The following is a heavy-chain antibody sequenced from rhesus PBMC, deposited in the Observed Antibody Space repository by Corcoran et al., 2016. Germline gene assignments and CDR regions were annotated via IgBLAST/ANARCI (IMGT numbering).Heavy chain of an antibody. D-gene: IGHD1-26*01. CDR3: ANLNNWNYDYGLDS. CDR1: GYSFTSYW. CDR2: IDPSDSGT. Sequence: EVQLVQSGAEVKRPGESLKISCKTYGYSFTSYWIRWVRTMHGKGLEWKGAIDPSDSGTRYIPSYHGQCTISADKSISTAYLQWSSLKASDTATYYCANLNNWNYDYGLDSWGQGVVVTVSS. V-gene: IGHV5-20*02. J-gene: IGHJ6*01.